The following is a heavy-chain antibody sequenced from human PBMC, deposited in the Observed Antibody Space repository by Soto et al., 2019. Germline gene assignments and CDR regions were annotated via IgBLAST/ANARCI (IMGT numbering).Heavy chain of an antibody. D-gene: IGHD6-19*01. CDR2: IWYDGSNK. V-gene: IGHV3-33*01. CDR1: GFTFSGHA. J-gene: IGHJ6*02. CDR3: ARDGQSLAPYALDV. Sequence: QVQVVESGGGVVQPGRSLRLSCTVSGFTFSGHAMHWVRQAPGKGLEWVAQIWYDGSNKYYADSVKGRFTISRDNSKNILYVQMDSLRVDDTAVYYCARDGQSLAPYALDVWGQGPSFTVSS.